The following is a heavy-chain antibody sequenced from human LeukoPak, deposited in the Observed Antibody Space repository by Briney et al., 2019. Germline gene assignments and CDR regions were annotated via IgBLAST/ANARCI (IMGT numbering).Heavy chain of an antibody. CDR1: GYTFTSYG. J-gene: IGHJ4*02. D-gene: IGHD1-7*01. CDR2: ISAYSGNT. V-gene: IGHV1-18*01. CDR3: ARDLTSSWKYGDIDF. Sequence: ASVKVSCKASGYTFTSYGISWVRQAPGQGLKWMGWISAYSGNTYYAQRLQGRITMTTDTPTSTAYMELRSLRSDDTAVYYCARDLTSSWKYGDIDFWGQGTRVTVSS.